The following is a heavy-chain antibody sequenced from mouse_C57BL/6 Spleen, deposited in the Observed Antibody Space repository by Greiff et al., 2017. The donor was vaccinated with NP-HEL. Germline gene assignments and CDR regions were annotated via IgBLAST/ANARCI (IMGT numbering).Heavy chain of an antibody. CDR1: GFNIKNTY. D-gene: IGHD2-4*01. V-gene: IGHV14-3*01. CDR3: ARGGDYDAAWFAY. J-gene: IGHJ3*01. Sequence: EVQRVESVAELVRPGASVKLSCTASGFNIKNTYMHWVKQRPEQGLEWIGRIDPANGNTKYAPKFQGKATITADTSSNTAYLQLSSLTSEDTAIYYCARGGDYDAAWFAYWGQGTLVTVSA. CDR2: IDPANGNT.